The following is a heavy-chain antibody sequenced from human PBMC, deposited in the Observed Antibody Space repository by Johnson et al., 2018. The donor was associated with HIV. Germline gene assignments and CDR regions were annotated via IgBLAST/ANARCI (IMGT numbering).Heavy chain of an antibody. Sequence: EVQLVESGGGVVQPGRSLRLSCSASGFTFSSYDMHWVRQAPGKGLEWVSVIYSVDTTYYAGSLKGRFTISRDNSKNTLYLQMNSLRVDDTAIYYCARAYTYGAFDILGQGTMVTVSS. V-gene: IGHV3-66*01. CDR1: GFTFSSYD. D-gene: IGHD5-18*01. CDR2: IYSVDTT. CDR3: ARAYTYGAFDI. J-gene: IGHJ3*02.